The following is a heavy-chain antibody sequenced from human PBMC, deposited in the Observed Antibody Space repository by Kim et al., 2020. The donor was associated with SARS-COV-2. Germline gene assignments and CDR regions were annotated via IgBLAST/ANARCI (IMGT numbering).Heavy chain of an antibody. CDR3: ARDCLNRGGDCYSFYYYGMDV. CDR1: GGSISSYY. Sequence: SETLSLTCTVSGGSISSYYWSWIRQPPGKGLEWIGYIYYSGSTNYNPSLKSRVTISVDTSKNQFSLKLSSVTAADTAVYYCARDCLNRGGDCYSFYYYGMDVWGQGTTVTVSS. CDR2: IYYSGST. V-gene: IGHV4-59*13. D-gene: IGHD2-21*02. J-gene: IGHJ6*02.